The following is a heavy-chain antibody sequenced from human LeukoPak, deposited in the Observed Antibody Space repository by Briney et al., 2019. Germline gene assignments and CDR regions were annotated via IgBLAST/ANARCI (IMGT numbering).Heavy chain of an antibody. J-gene: IGHJ4*02. CDR1: GFTFSSYG. CDR2: ISYDGSNK. D-gene: IGHD5-18*01. CDR3: AKQGTAMVRAYFDY. Sequence: GGSLRLSCAASGFTFSSYGMHWVRQAPGKGLEWVAVISYDGSNKYYADSVKGRFTISRDNSNNRLYLQMNSLRAEDTAVYYCAKQGTAMVRAYFDYWGQGTLVTVSS. V-gene: IGHV3-30*18.